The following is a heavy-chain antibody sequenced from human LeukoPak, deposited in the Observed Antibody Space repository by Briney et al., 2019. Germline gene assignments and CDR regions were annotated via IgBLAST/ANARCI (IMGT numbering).Heavy chain of an antibody. CDR1: GYTFNDYH. CDR2: INPNSGGT. J-gene: IGHJ4*02. D-gene: IGHD5-12*01. V-gene: IGHV1-2*04. CDR3: ARGGAGYSGYRYFYSFDY. Sequence: ASVKVSCKASGYTFNDYHIHWVRQAPGQGLEWLGWINPNSGGTNSAQKFQGWVTMTRDTSISTAYLDLSRLTSDDTAVYYCARGGAGYSGYRYFYSFDYWGQGTLVTVSS.